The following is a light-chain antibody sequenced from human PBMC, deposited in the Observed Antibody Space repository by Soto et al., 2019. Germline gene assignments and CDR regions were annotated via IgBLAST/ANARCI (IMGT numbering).Light chain of an antibody. J-gene: IGKJ1*01. CDR3: QQYANSTPS. CDR1: QSVSSRY. CDR2: GAS. Sequence: TLSCRASQSVSSRYLAWYQQKPGQAPRLLIYGASSRATGIPDRFSGSGSGTDFTLTISRLEPEDFAVYYCQQYANSTPSLGQRSKVDIK. V-gene: IGKV3-20*01.